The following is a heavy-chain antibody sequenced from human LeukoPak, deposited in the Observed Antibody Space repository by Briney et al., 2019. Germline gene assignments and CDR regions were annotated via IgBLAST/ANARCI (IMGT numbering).Heavy chain of an antibody. J-gene: IGHJ1*01. CDR2: IYPDDSDT. CDR1: GNTFTSYW. Sequence: GESLKISCKDSGNTFTSYWIGWVRQMPGKGLEWMGIIYPDDSDTRYSPSFRGQVTISADKSITTAYLHWSSLKAADTAMYFCASFPSYCTRLQQWGQGTLVTVSS. V-gene: IGHV5-51*01. CDR3: ASFPSYCTRLQQ. D-gene: IGHD2-21*01.